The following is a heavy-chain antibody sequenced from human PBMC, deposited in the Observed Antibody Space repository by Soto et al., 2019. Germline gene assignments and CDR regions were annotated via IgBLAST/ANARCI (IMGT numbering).Heavy chain of an antibody. V-gene: IGHV4-39*01. CDR2: IYYSGST. J-gene: IGHJ5*02. CDR1: GGSISSRSHH. Sequence: PSETLSLTCTVSGGSISSRSHHWGWIRQPPGKGLEWIGSIYYSGSTYCDPSLKSRVTISVDTSKNQFSLRLRSVSAADTAVYYCARHLGGAGWDNWFDPWGQGSLVTVSS. D-gene: IGHD6-19*01. CDR3: ARHLGGAGWDNWFDP.